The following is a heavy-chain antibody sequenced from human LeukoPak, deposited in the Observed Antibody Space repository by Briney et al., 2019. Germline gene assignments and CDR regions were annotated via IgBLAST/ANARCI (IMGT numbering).Heavy chain of an antibody. D-gene: IGHD6-19*01. J-gene: IGHJ4*02. CDR1: GGSISSYY. Sequence: SETLSLTCTVSGGSISSYYWSWIRQPPGKGLEWIGYIYYSGSTNYNPSLKSRVTISVDTSKNQFSLKLSSVTAADTAVYYCARGSGWYKDFDYWGQGTLVTVSS. CDR2: IYYSGST. V-gene: IGHV4-59*12. CDR3: ARGSGWYKDFDY.